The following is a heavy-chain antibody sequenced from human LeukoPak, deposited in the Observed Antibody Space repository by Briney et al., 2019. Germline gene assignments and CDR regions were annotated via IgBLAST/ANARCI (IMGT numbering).Heavy chain of an antibody. Sequence: ASVKVSCKASGYTFTSYGISWVRQAPGQGLEWMGWISAYNGNTNYAQKLQGRVTMTTDTSTSTAYMELRSLRSDDTAVYYCARSALIAVAGKDDYWGQGTLVTVSS. CDR2: ISAYNGNT. D-gene: IGHD6-19*01. CDR3: ARSALIAVAGKDDY. J-gene: IGHJ4*02. CDR1: GYTFTSYG. V-gene: IGHV1-18*04.